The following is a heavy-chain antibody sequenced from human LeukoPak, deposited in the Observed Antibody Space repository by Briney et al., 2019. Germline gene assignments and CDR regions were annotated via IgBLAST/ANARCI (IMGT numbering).Heavy chain of an antibody. D-gene: IGHD5-24*01. J-gene: IGHJ6*02. CDR3: ARDRPAIRWLPYYYYGMDV. V-gene: IGHV3-21*01. Sequence: GGSLRLSCAVSGFTFSSHGMNWVRQAPGKGLEWVSSISSSSSYIYYADSVKGRFTISRDNAKNSLYLQMNSLRAEDTAVYYCARDRPAIRWLPYYYYGMDVWGQGTTVTVSS. CDR1: GFTFSSHG. CDR2: ISSSSSYI.